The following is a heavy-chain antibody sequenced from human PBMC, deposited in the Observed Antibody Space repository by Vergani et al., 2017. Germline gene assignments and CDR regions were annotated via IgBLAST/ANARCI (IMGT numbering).Heavy chain of an antibody. J-gene: IGHJ6*04. CDR2: INHSGST. CDR3: ARGSAIRAAAITRGDRGEPV. V-gene: IGHV4-34*01. Sequence: QVQLQQWGAGLLKPSETLSLTCAVYGGSFSGYYWSWIRQPPGKGLEWIGEINHSGSTNYYQSLKSRVTISVDTSKNQFSLKLSSVTAADTAVYYCARGSAIRAAAITRGDRGEPVWGKGTMVTVSS. CDR1: GGSFSGYY. D-gene: IGHD6-13*01.